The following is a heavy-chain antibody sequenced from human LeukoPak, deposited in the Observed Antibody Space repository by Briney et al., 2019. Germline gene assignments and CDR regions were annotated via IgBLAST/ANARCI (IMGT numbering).Heavy chain of an antibody. J-gene: IGHJ4*02. CDR3: ATGKWSFEY. Sequence: GGSLRLSCAASGFTFSDYYVNWIRQAPGKGLEWVSYISSSGSTIYYADSVKGRFTISRDNTKNSLYLRMISLRAEDTAVYYCATGKWSFEYWGQGTLVTVSS. CDR2: ISSSGSTI. V-gene: IGHV3-11*01. CDR1: GFTFSDYY. D-gene: IGHD2-8*01.